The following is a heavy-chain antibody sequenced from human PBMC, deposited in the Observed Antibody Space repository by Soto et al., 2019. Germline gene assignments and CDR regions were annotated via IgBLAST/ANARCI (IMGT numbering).Heavy chain of an antibody. CDR1: GYSFTSYW. V-gene: IGHV5-10-1*01. CDR2: IDPSDSYT. J-gene: IGHJ6*02. Sequence: PGESLKISCKGSGYSFTSYWISWVRQMPGKGLEWMGRIDPSDSYTNYSPSFQGHVTISADKSISTAYLQWSSLKASDTAMYYCAGPYSGSHYYYYGMDVCGQGTTVTVSS. D-gene: IGHD1-26*01. CDR3: AGPYSGSHYYYYGMDV.